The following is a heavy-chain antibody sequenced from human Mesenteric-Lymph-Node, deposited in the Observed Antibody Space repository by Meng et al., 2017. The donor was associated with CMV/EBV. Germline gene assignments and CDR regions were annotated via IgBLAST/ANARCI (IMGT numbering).Heavy chain of an antibody. CDR2: ISAGGGAT. V-gene: IGHV3-23*01. Sequence: GESLKISCAASGFTFSNYLMSWVRQAAGKGLEWVSSISAGGGATYYADSVKGRFTISRDKSTNTLYLQMNSLRDEDTALYYCAKDGDLTYYRMDVWGQGTTVTVSS. CDR1: GFTFSNYL. J-gene: IGHJ6*02. CDR3: AKDGDLTYYRMDV.